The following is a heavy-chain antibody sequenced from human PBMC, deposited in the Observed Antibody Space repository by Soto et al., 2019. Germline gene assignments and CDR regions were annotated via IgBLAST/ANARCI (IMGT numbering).Heavy chain of an antibody. CDR2: IYYSGST. Sequence: QLQLQESGPGLVKPSETLSLTCTVSGGSISSSSYYWGWIRQPPGKGLEWIGSIYYSGSTYYNPSLKSRVTISVDTSKNQFSLKLSSVTAADTAVYYCARHKVAGPPTYWGQGTLVTVSS. J-gene: IGHJ4*02. CDR1: GGSISSSSYY. V-gene: IGHV4-39*01. CDR3: ARHKVAGPPTY. D-gene: IGHD6-19*01.